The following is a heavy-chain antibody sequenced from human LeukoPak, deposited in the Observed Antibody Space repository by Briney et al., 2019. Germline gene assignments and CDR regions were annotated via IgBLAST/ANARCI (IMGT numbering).Heavy chain of an antibody. V-gene: IGHV3-23*01. CDR2: ISGSGGST. Sequence: GGSLRLSCAASGFTLSSYAMSWVRQAPGKGLEWVSIISGSGGSTNYADSVKGRFTISRDNSKNTLYLQMHSLRAEDTAVYYCAKDRRAAAGESFGYWGQGTLVTVSS. J-gene: IGHJ4*02. D-gene: IGHD6-13*01. CDR3: AKDRRAAAGESFGY. CDR1: GFTLSSYA.